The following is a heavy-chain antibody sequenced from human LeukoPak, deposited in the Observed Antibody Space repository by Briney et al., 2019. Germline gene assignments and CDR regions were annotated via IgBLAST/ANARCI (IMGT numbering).Heavy chain of an antibody. CDR1: GYTFTSYG. CDR3: ARDSRPRRYQLLWEGAYFDY. D-gene: IGHD2-2*01. J-gene: IGHJ4*02. CDR2: ISAYNGNT. Sequence: GASVKVSCKASGYTFTSYGISWVRQAPGQGLEWMGWISAYNGNTNYAQKLQGRVTMTTDTSTSTAYMELRSLRSDDTAVYYCARDSRPRRYQLLWEGAYFDYWGQGTLVTVSS. V-gene: IGHV1-18*01.